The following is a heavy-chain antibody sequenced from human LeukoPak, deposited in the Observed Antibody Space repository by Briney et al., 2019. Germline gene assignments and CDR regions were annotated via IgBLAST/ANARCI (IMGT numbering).Heavy chain of an antibody. V-gene: IGHV3-74*01. CDR3: ARDPFYGEADFDH. D-gene: IGHD2/OR15-2a*01. CDR2: INSDGSTT. Sequence: GGSLRLSCAASGFNFDDYGMIWVRQAPGKGLVWVSRINSDGSTTSYADSVKGRFTISRDNAKNTVYLQMNSLRVEDTAVYYCARDPFYGEADFDHWGQGALVTVSS. J-gene: IGHJ4*02. CDR1: GFNFDDYG.